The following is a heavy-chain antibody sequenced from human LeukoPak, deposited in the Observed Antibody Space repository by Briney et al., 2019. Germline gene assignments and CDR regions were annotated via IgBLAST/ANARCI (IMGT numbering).Heavy chain of an antibody. D-gene: IGHD3-22*01. V-gene: IGHV3-21*01. CDR3: AKLGSERVGYYYDSSGLDY. CDR1: GFTFSSYS. Sequence: GGSLRLSCVVSGFTFSSYSMNWVRQAPGKGLEWVSSITSSSTFIYYADSVRGRSTISRDNAKNSLYLQMNSLRVEDTAVYYCAKLGSERVGYYYDSSGLDYWGQGTLVTVSS. CDR2: ITSSSTFI. J-gene: IGHJ4*02.